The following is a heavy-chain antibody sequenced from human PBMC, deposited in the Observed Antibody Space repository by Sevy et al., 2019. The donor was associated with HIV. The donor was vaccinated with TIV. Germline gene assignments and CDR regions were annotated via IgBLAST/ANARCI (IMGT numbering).Heavy chain of an antibody. Sequence: DPVKVSCKVSGYTLTELSMHWVRQAPRKGLEGMGGFDPEDRETIYAQQFQGRVTMTEDTSTDTAYMELSSLRSEDTALYYCASSRKYAFDIWGQGTMVAVSS. J-gene: IGHJ3*02. CDR3: ASSRKYAFDI. CDR2: FDPEDRET. V-gene: IGHV1-24*01. CDR1: GYTLTELS.